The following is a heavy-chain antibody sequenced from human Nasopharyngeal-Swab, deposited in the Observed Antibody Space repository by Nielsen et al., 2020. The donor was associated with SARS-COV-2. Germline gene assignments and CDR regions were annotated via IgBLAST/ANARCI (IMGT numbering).Heavy chain of an antibody. J-gene: IGHJ4*02. CDR3: ARRGGYGTPVDY. Sequence: GESLKSSGAASGFTFSDYYMSWIRQAPGKGLEWVSYISSSGSTIYYADSVKGRFTISRDNAKNSLYLQMNSLRAEDTAVYYCARRGGYGTPVDYWGQGTLVTVSS. V-gene: IGHV3-11*04. D-gene: IGHD5-18*01. CDR1: GFTFSDYY. CDR2: ISSSGSTI.